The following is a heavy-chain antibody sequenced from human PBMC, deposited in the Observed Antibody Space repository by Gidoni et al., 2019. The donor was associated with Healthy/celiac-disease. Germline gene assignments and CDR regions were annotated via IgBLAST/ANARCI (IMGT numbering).Heavy chain of an antibody. CDR3: ARDATFMTTVTYYFDY. CDR1: GFTFSSYA. J-gene: IGHJ4*02. CDR2: ISYDGSNK. D-gene: IGHD4-17*01. Sequence: QVQLVESGGGVVQPGRSLSLSWAPSGFTFSSYAMHWVRQAPGKGLEWVAVISYDGSNKYYADSVKGRFTISRDNSKNTLYLQMNSLRAEDTAVYYCARDATFMTTVTYYFDYWGQGTLVTVSS. V-gene: IGHV3-30-3*01.